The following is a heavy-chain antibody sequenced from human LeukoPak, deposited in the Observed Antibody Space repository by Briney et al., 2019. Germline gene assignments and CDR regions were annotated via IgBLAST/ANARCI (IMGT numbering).Heavy chain of an antibody. CDR2: IYYSGST. CDR1: GGSISSSSYY. Sequence: SETLSLTCTVSGGSISSSSYYWGCIRLPPGKGLECIGSIYYSGSTYYNPSLKSRVTISVDTSKNQFSLKLSSVTAADTAVYYCARRSSSLVIESPFDYWGQGTLVTVSS. V-gene: IGHV4-39*01. D-gene: IGHD6-6*01. J-gene: IGHJ4*02. CDR3: ARRSSSLVIESPFDY.